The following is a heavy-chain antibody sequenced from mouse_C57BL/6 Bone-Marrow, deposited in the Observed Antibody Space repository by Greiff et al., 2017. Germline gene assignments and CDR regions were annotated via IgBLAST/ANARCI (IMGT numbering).Heavy chain of an antibody. D-gene: IGHD4-1*01. CDR2: INPYNGGT. CDR1: GYTFTDYY. Sequence: EVKVVESGPVLVKPGASVKMSCKASGYTFTDYYMNWVKQSHGKSLEWIGVINPYNGGTSYNQKFKGKATLTVDKSSSTAYMELNSLTSADSAVYYCARNETGRGDYWGQGTTLTVSS. V-gene: IGHV1-19*01. CDR3: ARNETGRGDY. J-gene: IGHJ2*01.